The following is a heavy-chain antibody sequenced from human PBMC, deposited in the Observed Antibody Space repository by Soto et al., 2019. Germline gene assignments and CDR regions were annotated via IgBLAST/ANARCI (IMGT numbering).Heavy chain of an antibody. CDR2: IIPILGIA. CDR1: GGTFSSYT. V-gene: IGHV1-69*02. D-gene: IGHD6-25*01. Sequence: QVQLVQSGAEVKKPGSSVKVSCKASGGTFSSYTISWVRQAPGQGLEWMGRIIPILGIANYAQKFQGRVTITADKSTSTAYMELSSLRSEDTAVYYCAESGVGVRGMDVGGQGTTVTVSS. CDR3: AESGVGVRGMDV. J-gene: IGHJ6*02.